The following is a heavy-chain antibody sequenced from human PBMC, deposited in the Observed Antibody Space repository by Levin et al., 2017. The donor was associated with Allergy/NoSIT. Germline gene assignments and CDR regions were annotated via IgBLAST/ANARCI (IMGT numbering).Heavy chain of an antibody. CDR3: ASSSGLDY. V-gene: IGHV1-2*02. J-gene: IGHJ4*02. CDR2: INPNSGCT. Sequence: GLEWMGWINPNSGCTNYAQKFQGRVTMTRDTSISTAYMELSRLRSDDTAVYYCASSSGLDYWGQGTLVTVSS. D-gene: IGHD6-19*01.